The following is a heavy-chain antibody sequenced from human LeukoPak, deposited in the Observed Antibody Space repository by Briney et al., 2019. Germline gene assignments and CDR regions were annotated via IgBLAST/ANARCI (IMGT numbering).Heavy chain of an antibody. CDR1: GFTFSTHA. CDR3: GKAGYYSSANHFARLHFDL. J-gene: IGHJ2*01. V-gene: IGHV3-23*01. CDR2: ISGDVQST. Sequence: GGSLRLSCGASGFTFSTHAMNWLRQTPGKGLEWLLDISGDVQSTTYSATVNGRFTISRDNSKHKLYLEMNSLGVEDTAIYYCGKAGYYSSANHFARLHFDLWGRGTRVTVSS. D-gene: IGHD3-3*01.